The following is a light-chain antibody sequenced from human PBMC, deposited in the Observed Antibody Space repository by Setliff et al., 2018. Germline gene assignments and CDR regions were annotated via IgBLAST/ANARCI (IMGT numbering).Light chain of an antibody. CDR1: SSDVGYYNL. CDR3: CSYTTNKTVE. Sequence: QSALAQPASVSGSPGQSITIFCTGTSSDVGYYNLVSWYQQHPGQVPKLIIYEENKRPSGVSNRFSGSKSGNTASLTISGLQAEDEAHYYCCSYTTNKTVEFGGGTQLTVL. V-gene: IGLV2-23*02. CDR2: EEN. J-gene: IGLJ3*02.